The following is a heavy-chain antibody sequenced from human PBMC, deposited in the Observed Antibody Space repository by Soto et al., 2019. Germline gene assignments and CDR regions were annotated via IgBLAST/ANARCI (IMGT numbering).Heavy chain of an antibody. Sequence: ASVKVSCKASGYTFISYGISWVRQAPGQGLEWMGWISAYNGNTNYAQKLQGRVTMTTDTSTSTAYMELRSLRSDDTAVYYCARDLIYSGYVLFDYWGQGTLVTVSS. CDR1: GYTFISYG. D-gene: IGHD5-12*01. V-gene: IGHV1-18*01. J-gene: IGHJ4*02. CDR3: ARDLIYSGYVLFDY. CDR2: ISAYNGNT.